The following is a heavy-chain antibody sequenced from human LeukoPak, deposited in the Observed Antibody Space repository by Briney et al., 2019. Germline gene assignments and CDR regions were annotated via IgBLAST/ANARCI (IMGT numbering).Heavy chain of an antibody. Sequence: GGSLRLSCAASGFTFSRFWMTWVRQAPGKGLEWVANINQDGSEKYYVDSVKGRFTISRDNAKNSLYLQMNSLRAEDTAVYYCAVGPTRILYSNRFDPWGQGTLVTVSS. J-gene: IGHJ5*02. D-gene: IGHD2-8*01. V-gene: IGHV3-7*01. CDR1: GFTFSRFW. CDR2: INQDGSEK. CDR3: AVGPTRILYSNRFDP.